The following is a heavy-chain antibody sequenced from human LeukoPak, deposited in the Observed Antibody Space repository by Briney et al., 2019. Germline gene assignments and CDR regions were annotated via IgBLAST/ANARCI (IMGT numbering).Heavy chain of an antibody. J-gene: IGHJ4*02. V-gene: IGHV1-18*01. CDR1: GYTFTSYG. CDR3: ARDVGCSGGSCYPTLDY. CDR2: ISAYNGNT. Sequence: ASVKVSCKASGYTFTSYGISWVRQAPGHGLEWMGWISAYNGNTNYAQKLRGRVTMTTDTSTSTAYMELRSLRSDDTAVYYCARDVGCSGGSCYPTLDYWGQGTLVTVSS. D-gene: IGHD2-15*01.